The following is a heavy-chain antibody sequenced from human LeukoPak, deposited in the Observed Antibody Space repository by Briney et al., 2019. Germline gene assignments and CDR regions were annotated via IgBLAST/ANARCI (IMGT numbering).Heavy chain of an antibody. CDR1: GFTFSSHA. Sequence: GGSLRLSCAASGFTFSSHAMSWVRQAPGKGLEWVSAISGSGGSTYYADSVKGRFTISRDNSKNTLYLQMNSLRAEDTAVYYCAKAPLITMIVVTYFQHWGQGTLVTVSS. D-gene: IGHD3-22*01. CDR3: AKAPLITMIVVTYFQH. J-gene: IGHJ1*01. V-gene: IGHV3-23*01. CDR2: ISGSGGST.